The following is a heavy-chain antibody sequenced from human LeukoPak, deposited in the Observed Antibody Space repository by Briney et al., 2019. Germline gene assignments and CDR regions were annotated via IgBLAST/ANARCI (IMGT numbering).Heavy chain of an antibody. D-gene: IGHD2-2*01. CDR1: GFTFSSYD. V-gene: IGHV3-30*18. Sequence: GSLILSCAASGFTFSSYDMHWVRQAPGKGLEWVAVISYDGSNKYYADSVKGRFTISRDNSKNTLYLQMNSLRAEDTAVYYCAKVSICSSTSCSTSYFDYWGQGTLVTVSS. J-gene: IGHJ4*02. CDR3: AKVSICSSTSCSTSYFDY. CDR2: ISYDGSNK.